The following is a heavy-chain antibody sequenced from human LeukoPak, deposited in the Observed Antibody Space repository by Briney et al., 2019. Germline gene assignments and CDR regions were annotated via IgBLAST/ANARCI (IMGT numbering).Heavy chain of an antibody. CDR3: ARVSRITIFGVVINRGYFDY. Sequence: SETLSLTCTVSGGSISSYYWSWIRQPAGKGLEWIGRIYTSGSTNYNPSLKSRVTMSVDTSKNQFSLKLSSVTAADTAVYYCARVSRITIFGVVINRGYFDYWGQGTLVTVSS. CDR2: IYTSGST. CDR1: GGSISSYY. J-gene: IGHJ4*02. V-gene: IGHV4-4*07. D-gene: IGHD3-3*01.